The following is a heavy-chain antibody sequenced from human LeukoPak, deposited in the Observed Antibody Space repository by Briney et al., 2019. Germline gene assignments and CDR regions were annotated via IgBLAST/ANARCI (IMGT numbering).Heavy chain of an antibody. CDR1: GGSISSYY. CDR2: IYSSGST. Sequence: PSETLSLTCTVSGGSISSYYWSWIRQPAGKGLEWIGRIYSSGSTNSYNPSLKSRVTMSVDMSKNQFSLKLSSVTAADTAVYYCAGERNPGYQVPPENWFDPWGQGTLVTVSS. J-gene: IGHJ5*02. CDR3: AGERNPGYQVPPENWFDP. V-gene: IGHV4-4*07. D-gene: IGHD2-2*01.